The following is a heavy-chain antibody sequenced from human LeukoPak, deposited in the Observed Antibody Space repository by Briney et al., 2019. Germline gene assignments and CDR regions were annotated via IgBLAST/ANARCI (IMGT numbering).Heavy chain of an antibody. CDR2: INHGDNNT. CDR1: GFTFRNYA. D-gene: IGHD6-19*01. Sequence: GASLRLSCAASGFTFRNYAMSWVRQAPGKGLGWVSHINHGDNNTFYADSVKGRFTLSRDSSKNTLYLQMNSLRAEDTAIYYCARKAVATAGIALDNWGQGTVVTVSS. V-gene: IGHV3-23*01. CDR3: ARKAVATAGIALDN. J-gene: IGHJ4*02.